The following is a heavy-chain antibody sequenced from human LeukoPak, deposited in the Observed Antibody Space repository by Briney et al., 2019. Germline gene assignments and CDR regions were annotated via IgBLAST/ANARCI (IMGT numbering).Heavy chain of an antibody. CDR2: IYTSGST. Sequence: TSQTLSLTCTVSGGSISSGSYYWSWIRQPAGKGLEWIGRIYTSGSTNYNPSLKSRVTISVDTSKNQFSLKLSSVTAADTAVYYCAREGFKYYDILTGYDKPYYFDYWGQGTLVTVSS. V-gene: IGHV4-61*02. J-gene: IGHJ4*02. D-gene: IGHD3-9*01. CDR1: GGSISSGSYY. CDR3: AREGFKYYDILTGYDKPYYFDY.